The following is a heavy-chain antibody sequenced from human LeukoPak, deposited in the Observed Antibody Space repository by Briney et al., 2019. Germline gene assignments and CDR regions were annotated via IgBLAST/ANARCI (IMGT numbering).Heavy chain of an antibody. J-gene: IGHJ3*02. CDR3: STGSGHAFDI. D-gene: IGHD3-10*01. Sequence: GGPLRLSCAASGFTFSSYWMHWVRQVPGKGLVWVSRINSDGSSTSYADSVKGRFTISRDNAKNTLYVQMNSLRAEDTAVYYCSTGSGHAFDIWGRGTMVTVSS. CDR1: GFTFSSYW. CDR2: INSDGSST. V-gene: IGHV3-74*01.